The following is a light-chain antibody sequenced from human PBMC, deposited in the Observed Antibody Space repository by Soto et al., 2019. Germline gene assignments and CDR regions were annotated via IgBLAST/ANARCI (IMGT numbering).Light chain of an antibody. Sequence: QSVLTQPPSASGTPGQRVTISCSGSSSNIGSNYVYWYQQLPGTAPKLLIYRXXXXXXXXXXRXXXXKSGTSASLAISGLRSEDEXXYYCAAWDDSLSGPVFGGGTQLTVL. CDR3: AAWDDSLSGPV. J-gene: IGLJ7*01. CDR1: SSNIGSNY. V-gene: IGLV1-47*01. CDR2: RXX.